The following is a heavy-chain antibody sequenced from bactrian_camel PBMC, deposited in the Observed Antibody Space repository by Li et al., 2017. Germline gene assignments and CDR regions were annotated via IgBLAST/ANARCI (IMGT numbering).Heavy chain of an antibody. CDR1: ANVYC. CDR3: AADRSRSGSSCAGLTLGQYDY. V-gene: IGHV3S53*01. D-gene: IGHD2*01. CDR2: ISSSGTT. Sequence: HVQLVESGGGSVAAGESLRLSCVASANVYCMGWVRQAPGKERELVSTISSSGTTNYADSVKGRFTISRDNAKNTLYLQMNSLKTEDTAVYYCAADRSRSGSSCAGLTLGQYDYWGQGTQVTVS. J-gene: IGHJ4*01.